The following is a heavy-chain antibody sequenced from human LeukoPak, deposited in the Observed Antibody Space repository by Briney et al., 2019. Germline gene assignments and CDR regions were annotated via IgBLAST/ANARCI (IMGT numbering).Heavy chain of an antibody. J-gene: IGHJ5*02. CDR3: AREGLVSSSWYDRWFDP. Sequence: ASVKVSCKPSGYTFTGYYMYWVRQAPGQGLEWMGWINPNSGGTNYAQKFQGRVTMTMDTSISTAYMELSRLRSDDTAVYYCAREGLVSSSWYDRWFDPWGQGALVTVSS. D-gene: IGHD6-13*01. CDR2: INPNSGGT. CDR1: GYTFTGYY. V-gene: IGHV1-2*02.